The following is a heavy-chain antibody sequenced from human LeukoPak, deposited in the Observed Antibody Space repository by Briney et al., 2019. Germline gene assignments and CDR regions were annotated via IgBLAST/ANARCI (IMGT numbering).Heavy chain of an antibody. CDR1: GFTFSSYW. CDR3: VRESVYGSRSYYSY. V-gene: IGHV3-7*04. J-gene: IGHJ4*02. D-gene: IGHD3-10*01. Sequence: PGGSLRLPCAASGFTFSSYWMSWVRQAPGKGLEWVANIKQDGSEKFYVDSVKGRFTISRDNAKSSLYLQMNSLRAEDTAVYFCVRESVYGSRSYYSYWGQGTLVTVSS. CDR2: IKQDGSEK.